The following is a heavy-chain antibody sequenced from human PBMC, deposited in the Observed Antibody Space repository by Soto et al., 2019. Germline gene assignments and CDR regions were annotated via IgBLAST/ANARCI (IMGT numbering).Heavy chain of an antibody. V-gene: IGHV1-58*01. J-gene: IGHJ4*02. CDR1: GFTFTSSA. CDR2: IVVGSGNT. Sequence: QMQLVQSGPEVKKPGTSVKVSCKASGFTFTSSAVQWVRQARGQRLEWIGWIVVGSGNTNYAQKFQERVTITRDMSTSTAYMELSSLRSEDTAVYYCAAERRGSGFDYWGQGTLVTVSS. CDR3: AAERRGSGFDY. D-gene: IGHD2-15*01.